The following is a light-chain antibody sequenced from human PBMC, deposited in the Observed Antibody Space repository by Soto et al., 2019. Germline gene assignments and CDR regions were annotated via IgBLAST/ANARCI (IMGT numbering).Light chain of an antibody. Sequence: IVMTQSPAILSVSPGERATLSCRASQSVGDKLAWYQQKPGQAPRLLIYDASTTATGIPARFSGYGSGTDFTLTISRLQAEDFADYYCQQRSNWPGTFGQGTKLEIK. CDR3: QQRSNWPGT. V-gene: IGKV3-15*01. J-gene: IGKJ2*01. CDR1: QSVGDK. CDR2: DAS.